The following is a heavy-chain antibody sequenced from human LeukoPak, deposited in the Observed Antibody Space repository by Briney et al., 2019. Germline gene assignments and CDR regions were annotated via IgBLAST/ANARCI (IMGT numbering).Heavy chain of an antibody. Sequence: ASVTVSCKASGYTFTSYGISWVRQAPGQGLEWMGWISAYNGNTNYAQKLQGRVTMTADTSTSTAYMELRSLRSDDTAVYYCARAHFAPGYCSSTSCSNSWFDPWGQGTLVTVSS. V-gene: IGHV1-18*01. J-gene: IGHJ5*02. CDR2: ISAYNGNT. CDR1: GYTFTSYG. D-gene: IGHD2-2*01. CDR3: ARAHFAPGYCSSTSCSNSWFDP.